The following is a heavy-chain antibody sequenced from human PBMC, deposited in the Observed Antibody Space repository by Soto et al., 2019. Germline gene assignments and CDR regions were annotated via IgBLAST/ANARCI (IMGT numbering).Heavy chain of an antibody. CDR3: ARHFPRKLGTKYGMDI. Sequence: GESLKISCNGSGYSFTSYRIGWVRQMPGKGLEWMGTIDPTDSHTNYTPSFQGHVTFSAGKSISTAYLQWSSLKATDTAMYYCARHFPRKLGTKYGMDIWGQGTTVTVSS. D-gene: IGHD1-1*01. V-gene: IGHV5-10-1*01. CDR1: GYSFTSYR. CDR2: IDPTDSHT. J-gene: IGHJ6*02.